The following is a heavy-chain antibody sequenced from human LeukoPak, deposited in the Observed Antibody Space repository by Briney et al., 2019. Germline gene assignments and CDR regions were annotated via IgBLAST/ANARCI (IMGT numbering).Heavy chain of an antibody. CDR3: AREVSYYYDSSGYTP. V-gene: IGHV3-21*01. CDR2: ISSSSSHI. CDR1: GFTFSSYS. Sequence: PGGSLRLSCAASGFTFSSYSMNWVRQAPGKGLEWVSSISSSSSHIYYADSVKGRFTISRDNAKNSLYLQMNSLRAEDTAVYYCAREVSYYYDSSGYTPWGQGTLVTVSS. J-gene: IGHJ5*02. D-gene: IGHD3-22*01.